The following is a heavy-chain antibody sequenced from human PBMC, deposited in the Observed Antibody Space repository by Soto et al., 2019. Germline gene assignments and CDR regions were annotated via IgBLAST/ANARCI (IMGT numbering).Heavy chain of an antibody. J-gene: IGHJ4*02. Sequence: ASVKVSCKASGYTSTNYAVHWVRQAPGQGLQWIGWINVGNGNTKSSQKFQGRVTFSRDTSASTAYMEVSSLTSEDTAVYYCTSDNKGLADYWGQGTLVTISS. CDR3: TSDNKGLADY. V-gene: IGHV1-3*01. CDR2: INVGNGNT. CDR1: GYTSTNYA.